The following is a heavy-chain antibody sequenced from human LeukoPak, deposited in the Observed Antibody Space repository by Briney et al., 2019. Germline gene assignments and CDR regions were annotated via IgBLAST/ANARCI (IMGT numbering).Heavy chain of an antibody. CDR2: IIPIFGTA. CDR1: GGTFSSYA. V-gene: IGHV1-69*01. J-gene: IGHJ4*02. Sequence: GSSVKVSCKASGGTFSSYAISWVRQAPGQGLEWMGGIIPIFGTANYARKFQGRVTITADESTSTAYMELSSLRSEDTAVYYCARVGSGYYGSGSSGWGQGTLVTVSS. D-gene: IGHD3-10*01. CDR3: ARVGSGYYGSGSSG.